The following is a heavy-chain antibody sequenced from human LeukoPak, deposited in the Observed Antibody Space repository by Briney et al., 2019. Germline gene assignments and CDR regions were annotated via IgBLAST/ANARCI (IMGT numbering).Heavy chain of an antibody. CDR1: GGSISSSSYY. V-gene: IGHV4-39*07. Sequence: SETLSLTCTVSGGSISSSSYYWGWIRQSPGKGLEWIGSIYYSGSTYYNASLKSRVTISVDTSKNQFSLKLSSVTAADTAVYYCARVKWVYFDYWGQGTLVTVSS. D-gene: IGHD1-26*01. CDR2: IYYSGST. CDR3: ARVKWVYFDY. J-gene: IGHJ4*02.